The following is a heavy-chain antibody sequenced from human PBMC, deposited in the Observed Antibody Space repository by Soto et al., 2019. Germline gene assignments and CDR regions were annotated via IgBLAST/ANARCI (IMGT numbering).Heavy chain of an antibody. CDR3: ATHIDYYARALDH. J-gene: IGHJ4*02. V-gene: IGHV4-39*01. Sequence: QLQLQESGPGLVKPSETLSLTCTVSGGSISSSSYSWGWIRQPPGKGLEWIGSIYYSGSTYYNPSRNSRVTSSESTFTIQFARNQSPVSVAVTAVYYCATHIDYYARALDHWGQGPLVTVSS. D-gene: IGHD2-21*01. CDR2: IYYSGST. CDR1: GGSISSSSYS.